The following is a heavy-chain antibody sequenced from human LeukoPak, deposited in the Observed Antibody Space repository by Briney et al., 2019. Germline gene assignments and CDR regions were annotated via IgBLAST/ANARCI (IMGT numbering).Heavy chain of an antibody. CDR3: ARRGEIYYYDSSGYFAFDI. V-gene: IGHV1-69*04. CDR2: IIPILGIA. Sequence: SVNVSCKASGGTFSSYAISWVRQAPGQGLEWMGRIIPILGIANYAQKFQGRVTITADKSTSTAYMELSSLRSEDTAVYYCARRGEIYYYDSSGYFAFDIWGQGTMVTVSS. J-gene: IGHJ3*02. CDR1: GGTFSSYA. D-gene: IGHD3-22*01.